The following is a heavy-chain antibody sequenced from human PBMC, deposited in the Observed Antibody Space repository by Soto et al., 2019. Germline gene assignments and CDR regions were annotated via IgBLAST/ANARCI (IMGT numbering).Heavy chain of an antibody. CDR3: ARAVLEYSSSRYYYYGMDV. J-gene: IGHJ6*02. CDR2: IYYSGIA. CDR1: GGSLSRYY. D-gene: IGHD6-6*01. Sequence: SETLSLTCSVSGGSLSRYYWTWIRQPPGKGLQYIGYIYYSGIANYNPSLKSRVTISVDTSKNQFSLKLSSVTAADTAVYYCARAVLEYSSSRYYYYGMDVWGQGTTVTVSS. V-gene: IGHV4-59*01.